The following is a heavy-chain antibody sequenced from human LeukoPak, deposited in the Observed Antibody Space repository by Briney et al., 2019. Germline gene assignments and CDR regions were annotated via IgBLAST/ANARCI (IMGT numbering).Heavy chain of an antibody. CDR2: INAGNGNT. J-gene: IGHJ5*02. D-gene: IGHD3-10*01. CDR3: ARDGYYYGSGSYYNWFDP. V-gene: IGHV1-3*01. CDR1: GYTFTSYA. Sequence: VASVKVSCKASGYTFTSYAMHWVRQAPGQRLEWMGWINAGNGNTKYSQKFQGRVTITRDTSASTAYMELSSLRSEDTAVYYCARDGYYYGSGSYYNWFDPWGQGTLVTVSS.